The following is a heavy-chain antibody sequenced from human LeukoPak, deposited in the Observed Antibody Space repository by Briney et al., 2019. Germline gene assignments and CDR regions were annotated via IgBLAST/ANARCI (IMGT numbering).Heavy chain of an antibody. V-gene: IGHV1-24*01. D-gene: IGHD2-8*01. CDR2: FDPENGEA. CDR1: GYSLSELS. CDR3: AAGGVYDLLDN. J-gene: IGHJ4*02. Sequence: ASVKVSYKVSGYSLSELSMHWVRQAPGKGLEWMGGFDPENGEAVYAQKFQGRVIMTEDTSTDTSYMELNSLKSEDTAVYYCAAGGVYDLLDNWGQGTLVTVSS.